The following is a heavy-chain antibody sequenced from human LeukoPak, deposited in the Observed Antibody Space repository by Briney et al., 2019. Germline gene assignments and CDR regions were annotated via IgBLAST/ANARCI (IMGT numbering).Heavy chain of an antibody. CDR3: ARVSVGPDFDY. J-gene: IGHJ4*02. CDR2: IWYDGSNE. Sequence: GGSLRLSCAASGFTFSTYGMHWVRQAPGKGLEWVAVIWYDGSNENYADSVKGRFTISRDNSKNTLYLQMGSLRAEDMAVYYCARVSVGPDFDYWGQGTLVTVSS. CDR1: GFTFSTYG. D-gene: IGHD3/OR15-3a*01. V-gene: IGHV3-33*01.